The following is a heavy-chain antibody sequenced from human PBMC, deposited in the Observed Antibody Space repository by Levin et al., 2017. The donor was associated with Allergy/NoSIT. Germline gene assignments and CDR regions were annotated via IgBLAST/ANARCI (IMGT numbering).Heavy chain of an antibody. CDR3: ARDGGYSSGWFDY. J-gene: IGHJ4*02. V-gene: IGHV1-69*01. CDR1: GGTFSSYA. D-gene: IGHD6-19*01. CDR2: IIPIFGTA. Sequence: PGESLKISCKASGGTFSSYAISWVRQAPGQGLEWMGGIIPIFGTANYAQKFQGRVTITADESTSTAYMELSSLRSEDTAVYYCARDGGYSSGWFDYWGQGTLVTVSS.